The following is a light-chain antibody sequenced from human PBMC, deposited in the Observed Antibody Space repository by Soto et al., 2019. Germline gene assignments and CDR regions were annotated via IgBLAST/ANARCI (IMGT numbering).Light chain of an antibody. J-gene: IGLJ2*01. Sequence: LTHPASVSGSPGQSITISCTGTSSDVGSYNLVSWYQQHPGKAPKLMIYEGSKRPSGVSNRFSGSKSGNTASLTISGLQAEDEADYYCCSYAGSSTFGVFGGGTKVTVL. CDR1: SSDVGSYNL. V-gene: IGLV2-23*03. CDR3: CSYAGSSTFGV. CDR2: EGS.